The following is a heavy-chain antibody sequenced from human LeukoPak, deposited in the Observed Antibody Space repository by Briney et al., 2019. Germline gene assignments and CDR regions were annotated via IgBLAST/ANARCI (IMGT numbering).Heavy chain of an antibody. Sequence: PGGSLRLSCAASGFIFSTYAMSWVRQAPGKGLEWVSVISGSGGSTYYADSVKGRFTISRDNSKETLYLQMNSLRAEDTAVYYCAKDRFLGGYNYGYDHWGQGTLATVSS. CDR1: GFIFSTYA. CDR2: ISGSGGST. J-gene: IGHJ4*02. D-gene: IGHD5-24*01. CDR3: AKDRFLGGYNYGYDH. V-gene: IGHV3-23*01.